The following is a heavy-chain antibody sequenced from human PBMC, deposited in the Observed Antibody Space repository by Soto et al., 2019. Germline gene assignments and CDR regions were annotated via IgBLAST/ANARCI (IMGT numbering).Heavy chain of an antibody. CDR1: GCSISRYY. Sequence: PETLSLTCTVSGCSISRYYWSWIRQSPDKGLEWIGHIYDGGTTYSSPSLKGRVTISADTSETQFSLKLNSVSAADTAVYYCARGPSGDKVDYWGQGIQVTVSS. CDR3: ARGPSGDKVDY. CDR2: IYDGGTT. D-gene: IGHD7-27*01. J-gene: IGHJ4*02. V-gene: IGHV4-4*09.